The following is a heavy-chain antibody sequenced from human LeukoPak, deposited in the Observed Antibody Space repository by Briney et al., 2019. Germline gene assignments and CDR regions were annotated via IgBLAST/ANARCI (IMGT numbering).Heavy chain of an antibody. CDR1: GYTFTGYY. V-gene: IGHV1-2*02. Sequence: ASVEVSCKASGYTFTGYYMHWVRQAPGQGLEWMGWINPNSGGTNYAQKFQGRVTMTRDTSISTAYMELSRLRSDDTAVYYCARDGEPLYYYYYMDVWGKGTTVTVSS. J-gene: IGHJ6*03. D-gene: IGHD1-14*01. CDR3: ARDGEPLYYYYYMDV. CDR2: INPNSGGT.